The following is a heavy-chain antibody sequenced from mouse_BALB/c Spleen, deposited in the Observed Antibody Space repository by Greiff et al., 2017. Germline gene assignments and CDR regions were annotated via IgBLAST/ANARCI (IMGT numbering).Heavy chain of an antibody. J-gene: IGHJ3*01. CDR1: GFTFSSYT. Sequence: EVKLVESGGGLVQPGGSLKLSCAASGFTFSSYTMSWVRQTPEKRLEWVAYISNGGGSTYYPDTVKGRFTISRDNAKNTLYLQMSSLKSEDTAMYYCARDGSRFAYWGQGTLVTVSA. CDR2: ISNGGGST. CDR3: ARDGSRFAY. V-gene: IGHV5-12-2*01. D-gene: IGHD1-1*01.